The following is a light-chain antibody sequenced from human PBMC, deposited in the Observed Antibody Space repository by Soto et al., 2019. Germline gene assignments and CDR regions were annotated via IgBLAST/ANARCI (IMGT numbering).Light chain of an antibody. Sequence: EIVLTQSPATLSLSPGERATLSCRASQSVTNYLAWYQQKPGRAPRLLIYDTSNRATGIPAKFSGSGSGTDFTLTISSLEPDDSAIYFCQQRSDWPLTFCGGTKLEIK. V-gene: IGKV3-11*01. CDR1: QSVTNY. CDR3: QQRSDWPLT. CDR2: DTS. J-gene: IGKJ4*01.